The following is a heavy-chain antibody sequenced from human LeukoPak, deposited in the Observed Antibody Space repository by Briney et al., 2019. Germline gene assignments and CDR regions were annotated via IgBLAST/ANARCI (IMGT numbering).Heavy chain of an antibody. V-gene: IGHV3-7*03. J-gene: IGHJ2*01. CDR1: GFTFSSYW. Sequence: GGSLRLSCAAPGFTFSSYWMSWVRQAPGKGLEWVANIKQDGREIYYVDSVKGRFTISRDNAMNSLYLQMNSLRAEDTAVYYCARRYFDLWGRGTLVTVSS. CDR2: IKQDGREI. CDR3: ARRYFDL.